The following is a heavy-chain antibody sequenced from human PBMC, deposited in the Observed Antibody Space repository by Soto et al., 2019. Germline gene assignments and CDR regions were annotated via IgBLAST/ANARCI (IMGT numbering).Heavy chain of an antibody. J-gene: IGHJ6*02. Sequence: ASVKVSCKASGDTFTTYDINWVRQATGHGLEWMGWINPNSGNIGYAQRFQGRVTMTRNTSISTAYMELSSLRSEDTAVYYCAREGSYGSGSYYSYYGMDVWGQGTTVTVSS. D-gene: IGHD3-10*01. CDR3: AREGSYGSGSYYSYYGMDV. CDR2: INPNSGNI. V-gene: IGHV1-8*01. CDR1: GDTFTTYD.